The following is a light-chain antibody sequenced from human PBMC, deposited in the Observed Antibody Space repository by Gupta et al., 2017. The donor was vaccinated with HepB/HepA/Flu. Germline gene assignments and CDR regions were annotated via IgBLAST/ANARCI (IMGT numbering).Light chain of an antibody. CDR3: AAWDDSLNGVV. J-gene: IGLJ2*01. CDR2: SNN. Sequence: SVLQHPPAPSGTSRPRVPVASSASSSNIGSNTVNWYQQLPGTAPKLLIYSNNQRPSGVPDRFSGSKSGTSASLAISGLQSEDEADYYCAAWDDSLNGVVFGGGTKLTVL. V-gene: IGLV1-44*01. CDR1: SSNIGSNT.